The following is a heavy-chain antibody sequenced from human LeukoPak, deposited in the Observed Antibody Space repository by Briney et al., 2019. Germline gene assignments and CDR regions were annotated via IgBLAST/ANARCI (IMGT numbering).Heavy chain of an antibody. CDR1: GGSMSSTSYY. Sequence: PSETLSLTCDVSGGSMSSTSYYWGWIRQPPGKGLEWIGCIYHRGRTYYNPSLKSRVTISVDTSKNQFSLKLTSVTAEDTAIYYXARXYXNSLGGGHWGQGTLVTVSS. J-gene: IGHJ4*02. CDR3: ARXYXNSLGGGH. CDR2: IYHRGRT. V-gene: IGHV4-39*01. D-gene: IGHD3-16*01.